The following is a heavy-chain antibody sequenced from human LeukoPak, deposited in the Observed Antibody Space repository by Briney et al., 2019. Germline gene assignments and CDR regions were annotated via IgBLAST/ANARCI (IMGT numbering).Heavy chain of an antibody. D-gene: IGHD3-10*01. J-gene: IGHJ3*02. CDR2: IYYSGST. CDR3: ARDAYRDGSGIAFDI. CDR1: GGSISSYY. Sequence: PSETLSLTCTVSGGSISSYYWSWIRQPPGKGLEWIGYIYYSGSTNYNPSLKSRVTISVDTSKNQFSLKLSSVTAADTAVYYFARDAYRDGSGIAFDIWGQGTMVTVSS. V-gene: IGHV4-59*01.